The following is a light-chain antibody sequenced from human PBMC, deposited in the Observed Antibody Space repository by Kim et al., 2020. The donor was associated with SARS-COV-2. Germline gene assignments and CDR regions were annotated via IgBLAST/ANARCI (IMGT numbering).Light chain of an antibody. J-gene: IGLJ2*01. V-gene: IGLV3-25*03. CDR2: RDK. CDR1: ALPKQF. CDR3: QSADISGTSWI. Sequence: SPGQTARITCSGEALPKQFGYWYQQRPGRAPILVLYRDKERPSWIPERFSGSRSGTTLTLTITGVQTEDVADYFCQSADISGTSWIFGGGTQLTVL.